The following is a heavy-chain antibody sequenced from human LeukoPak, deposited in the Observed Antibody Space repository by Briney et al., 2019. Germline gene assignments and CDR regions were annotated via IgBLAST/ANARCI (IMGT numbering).Heavy chain of an antibody. CDR1: GFTFSSYE. J-gene: IGHJ5*02. D-gene: IGHD3-10*01. CDR2: ISSSGSTI. Sequence: GGSLRLSCAASGFTFSSYEMNWVRQAPGKGLEWVSYISSSGSTIYYADSVKGRFTISRDNAKNSLYLQMNSLRAEDTAVYYCARGGSGSYRSNWFDPWGQGTLVTVSS. V-gene: IGHV3-48*03. CDR3: ARGGSGSYRSNWFDP.